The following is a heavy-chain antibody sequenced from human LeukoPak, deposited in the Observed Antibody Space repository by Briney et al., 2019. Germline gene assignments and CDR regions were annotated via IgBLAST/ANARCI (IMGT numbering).Heavy chain of an antibody. CDR2: INPNSGGT. CDR1: GYTFTGYY. J-gene: IGHJ4*02. CDR3: ARARMYYDILPDY. V-gene: IGHV1-2*02. D-gene: IGHD3-9*01. Sequence: GASVKVSCKASGYTFTGYYMHWVRQAPGQGLEWMGWINPNSGGTNYAQKSQGRVTMTRDTSISTAYMELSRLRSDDTAVYYCARARMYYDILPDYWGQGTLVTVSS.